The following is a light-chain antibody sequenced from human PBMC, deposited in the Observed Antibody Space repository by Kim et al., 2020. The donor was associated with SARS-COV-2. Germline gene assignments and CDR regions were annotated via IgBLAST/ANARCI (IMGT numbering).Light chain of an antibody. J-gene: IGKJ2*01. CDR2: SAS. Sequence: TSNCKSSQSVLYSSNNKNYLAWYQQKPGQPPKLLIYSASTRASGVPDRFSGSGSGTDFTLTISSLQTEDVAVYYCLRHYNTPPYTFGQGTKVDIK. V-gene: IGKV4-1*01. CDR3: LRHYNTPPYT. CDR1: QSVLYSSNNKNY.